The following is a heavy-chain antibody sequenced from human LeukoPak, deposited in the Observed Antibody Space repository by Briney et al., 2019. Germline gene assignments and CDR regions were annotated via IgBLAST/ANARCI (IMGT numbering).Heavy chain of an antibody. V-gene: IGHV4-34*01. CDR1: GGPFSGYY. CDR2: INHSGST. CDR3: ARESRSSSGRYPDY. D-gene: IGHD6-19*01. Sequence: SETLSLTCAVYGGPFSGYYWSWIRQPPGKGLEWIGEINHSGSTNYNPSLKSRVTISVDTPKNQFSLKLSSVTAADTAVYYCARESRSSSGRYPDYWGQGTLVTVSS. J-gene: IGHJ4*02.